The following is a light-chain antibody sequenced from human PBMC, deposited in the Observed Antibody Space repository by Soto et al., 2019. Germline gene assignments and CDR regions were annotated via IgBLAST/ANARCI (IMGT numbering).Light chain of an antibody. J-gene: IGKJ4*01. CDR1: QSIGRS. V-gene: IGKV3D-15*01. Sequence: EIVMTQSPATLSVSPGERVTLSCRASQSIGRSLAWYQQQPGQAPRLLIYGASTRATGTPVRFSGIGSGTEFTLTINSLQSEDFVVYYCHQYDDWPLTFGGGPRWRSN. CDR2: GAS. CDR3: HQYDDWPLT.